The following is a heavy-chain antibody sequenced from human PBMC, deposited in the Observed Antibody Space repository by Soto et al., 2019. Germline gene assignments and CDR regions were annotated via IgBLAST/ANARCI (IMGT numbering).Heavy chain of an antibody. CDR2: IYYSGST. Sequence: KTSETLSLTCTVSGGSISSSSYYWGWIRQPPGKGLEWIGSIYYSGSTYYNPSLKSRVTISVDTSKNQFSLKLSSVTAADTAVYYCARTQNKGTYYYDSSGYPRPGFDYWGQGTLVTVSS. J-gene: IGHJ4*02. CDR3: ARTQNKGTYYYDSSGYPRPGFDY. V-gene: IGHV4-39*01. CDR1: GGSISSSSYY. D-gene: IGHD3-22*01.